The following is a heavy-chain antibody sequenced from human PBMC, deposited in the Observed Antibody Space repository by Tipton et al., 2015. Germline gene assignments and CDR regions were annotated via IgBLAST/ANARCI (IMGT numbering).Heavy chain of an antibody. J-gene: IGHJ4*02. CDR2: TYYSGNT. Sequence: TLSLTCTVSGGSISSGKYYWSWIRQHPGKGLEWIGYTYYSGNTYYNPSLKSRVTISVDTSKSQFSLKLTSVTAADTAVYYCARVKVATMLYYFDYWGQGTLVTVSS. D-gene: IGHD5-12*01. CDR1: GGSISSGKYY. CDR3: ARVKVATMLYYFDY. V-gene: IGHV4-31*03.